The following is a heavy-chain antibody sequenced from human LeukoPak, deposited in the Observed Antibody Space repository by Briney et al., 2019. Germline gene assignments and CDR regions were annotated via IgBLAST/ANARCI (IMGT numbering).Heavy chain of an antibody. CDR1: GFTFSTYE. D-gene: IGHD4-23*01. J-gene: IGHJ4*02. CDR3: ARGTIGGNPASAY. CDR2: IGTDGYS. Sequence: GASLRLSCAASGFTFSTYEMNWVRQAAGKGLEGVSSIGTDGYSYSAVSVKGRFTISRDNAKSTLYLQMDSLTVEDTALYYCARGTIGGNPASAYWGQGTLVTVSS. V-gene: IGHV3-21*06.